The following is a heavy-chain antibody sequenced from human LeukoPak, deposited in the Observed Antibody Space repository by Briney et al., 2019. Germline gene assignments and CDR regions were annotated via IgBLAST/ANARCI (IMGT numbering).Heavy chain of an antibody. Sequence: GMSLRLSCAASGFTFSSYGMEWVRQAPGKGLEWLTVIWYDGSKKYYADSVKGRFTISRDNSNNMVDLQMNSLRAEDTAVYYCAREPPDSSGYYYYFDYWGQGTLVTVSS. CDR3: AREPPDSSGYYYYFDY. V-gene: IGHV3-33*01. D-gene: IGHD3-22*01. CDR1: GFTFSSYG. J-gene: IGHJ4*02. CDR2: IWYDGSKK.